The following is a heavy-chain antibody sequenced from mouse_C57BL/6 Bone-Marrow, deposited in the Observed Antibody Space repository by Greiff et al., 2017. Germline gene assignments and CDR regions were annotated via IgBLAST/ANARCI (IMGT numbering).Heavy chain of an antibody. CDR2: ISGGGGNT. CDR3: ARHGDYAMDY. J-gene: IGHJ4*01. Sequence: EVHLVESGGGLVKPGGSLKLSCAASGFTFSSYTMSWVRQTPEKRLEWVATISGGGGNTYYPDSVTGRFTISRDNAKNTLYLQMSSLRSEDTALYYCARHGDYAMDYWGQGTSVTVSS. CDR1: GFTFSSYT. V-gene: IGHV5-9*01.